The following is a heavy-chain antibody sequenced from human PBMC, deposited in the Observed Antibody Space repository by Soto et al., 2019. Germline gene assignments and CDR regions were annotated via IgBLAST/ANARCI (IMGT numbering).Heavy chain of an antibody. CDR3: ARGPISGSYADY. CDR2: INHSGST. V-gene: IGHV4-34*01. Sequence: SETLSLTCAVYGGSFSGYYWSWIRQPPGKGLEWIGEINHSGSTNYNPSLKSRVTISVDTSKNQFSLKLSSVTAAATAVYYCARGPISGSYADYWGQGTLVTVSS. J-gene: IGHJ4*02. D-gene: IGHD1-26*01. CDR1: GGSFSGYY.